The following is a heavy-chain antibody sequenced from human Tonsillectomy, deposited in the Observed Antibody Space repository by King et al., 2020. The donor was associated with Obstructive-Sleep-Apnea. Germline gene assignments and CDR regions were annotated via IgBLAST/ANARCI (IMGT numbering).Heavy chain of an antibody. CDR2: IYYSWST. Sequence: VQLQESGPGLVKPSETLSLTCTVSGDSISSYYWSWIRQPPGKGLEWIGYIYYSWSTKYNPSLKSRVTISVDTSKNQFSLKLSSVTAADTAVYYCARNTEHYYYYGMDVWGQGTTVTVSS. CDR1: GDSISSYY. D-gene: IGHD1-26*01. CDR3: ARNTEHYYYYGMDV. J-gene: IGHJ6*02. V-gene: IGHV4-59*08.